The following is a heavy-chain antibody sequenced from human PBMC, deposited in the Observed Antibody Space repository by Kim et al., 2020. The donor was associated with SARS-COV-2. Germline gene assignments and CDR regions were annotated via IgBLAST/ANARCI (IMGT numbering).Heavy chain of an antibody. CDR3: ARDLLGAVAGTSDY. J-gene: IGHJ4*02. CDR1: GFTFSSYW. Sequence: GGPLRLSCAASGFTFSSYWMSWVRQAPGKGLEWVANVKQDGSEKYYVDSVKGRFTISRDNAKNSLYLQMSSLRAEDTAVYYCARDLLGAVAGTSDYWGQGTLVTVSS. D-gene: IGHD6-19*01. CDR2: VKQDGSEK. V-gene: IGHV3-7*01.